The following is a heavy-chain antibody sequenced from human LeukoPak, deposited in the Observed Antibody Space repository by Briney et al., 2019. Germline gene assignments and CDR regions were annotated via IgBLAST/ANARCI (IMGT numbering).Heavy chain of an antibody. CDR2: SSSGGST. V-gene: IGHV3-23*01. Sequence: GGSLRLSCGASGFTFSSYAMSWVRQAPGKGREWVSASSSGGSTHYADSVKGRFTISRDNSKNTRYLQMNSLRAEDTAVYYCAKRYYYDNSGLWDYWGQGTLVTVSS. CDR3: AKRYYYDNSGLWDY. J-gene: IGHJ4*02. D-gene: IGHD3-22*01. CDR1: GFTFSSYA.